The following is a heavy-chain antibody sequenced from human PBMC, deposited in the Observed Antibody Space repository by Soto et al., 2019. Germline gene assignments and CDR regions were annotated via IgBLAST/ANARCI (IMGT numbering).Heavy chain of an antibody. CDR3: SVSEWEPTFFDY. D-gene: IGHD1-26*01. J-gene: IGHJ4*02. Sequence: GGSLRLSCAASGFTFSSYAMSWVRQAPGKGLEWVSAISGSGGSTYYADSVKGRFTISRDNSKNTLYLQMNSLRAEDTAVYYCSVSEWEPTFFDYWGRGTLVTVSS. CDR2: ISGSGGST. V-gene: IGHV3-23*01. CDR1: GFTFSSYA.